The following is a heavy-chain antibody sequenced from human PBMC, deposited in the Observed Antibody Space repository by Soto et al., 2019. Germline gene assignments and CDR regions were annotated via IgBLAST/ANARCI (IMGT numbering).Heavy chain of an antibody. D-gene: IGHD2-15*01. CDR1: GGIVNRHTHS. CDR3: ARVVISRSATSSSFRSDV. CDR2: IYSGGST. V-gene: IGHV4-61*10. J-gene: IGHJ6*02. Sequence: TSETLRLTWTGSGGIVNRHTHSGSWIRQTTRKRLEWIGFIYSGGSTKNPSLRSRVTMSVDTSKNQFSLKLRSVIVADTAVYHCARVVISRSATSSSFRSDVWGRGITVT.